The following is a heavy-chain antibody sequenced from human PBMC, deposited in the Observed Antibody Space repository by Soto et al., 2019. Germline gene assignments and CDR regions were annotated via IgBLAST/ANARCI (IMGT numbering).Heavy chain of an antibody. D-gene: IGHD1-26*01. CDR2: TYYRSKWYN. CDR3: ARVILSVGPRFYYYYGMDV. J-gene: IGHJ6*02. Sequence: PSQTLSLTCAISGDSVSSNSAAWNWIRQPPSRGLEWLGRTYYRSKWYNDYAVSVKSRITINPDTSKNQFSLQLNSVTPEDTAVYYCARVILSVGPRFYYYYGMDVWGQGTTVTVSS. V-gene: IGHV6-1*01. CDR1: GDSVSSNSAA.